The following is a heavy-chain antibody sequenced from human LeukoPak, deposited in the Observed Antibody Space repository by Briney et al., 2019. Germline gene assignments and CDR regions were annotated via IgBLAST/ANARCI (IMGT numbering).Heavy chain of an antibody. CDR3: ASRGNTMVRGVIKGAFDI. Sequence: PSETLSLTCTVSGGSIGSYYWSWIRQPPGKGLEWIGYIYYSGSTNYNPSLKSRVTISVDTSKNQFSLKLSSVTAADTAVYYCASRGNTMVRGVIKGAFDIWGQGTMVTVSS. D-gene: IGHD3-10*01. CDR2: IYYSGST. J-gene: IGHJ3*02. V-gene: IGHV4-59*08. CDR1: GGSIGSYY.